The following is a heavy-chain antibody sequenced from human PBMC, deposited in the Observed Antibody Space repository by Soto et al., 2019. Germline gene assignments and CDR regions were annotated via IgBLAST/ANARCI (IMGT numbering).Heavy chain of an antibody. CDR1: GGTFSSYA. Sequence: QVQLVQSGAEVKKPGSSVKVSCKASGGTFSSYAISWVRQAPGQGLEWMGGIIPIFGTANYAQKFQGRVTITADESTSTAYRERSSLRSEDTAVYYCARDPVGAEGPWYFDLWGRGTLVTVSS. D-gene: IGHD1-26*01. CDR2: IIPIFGTA. CDR3: ARDPVGAEGPWYFDL. V-gene: IGHV1-69*12. J-gene: IGHJ2*01.